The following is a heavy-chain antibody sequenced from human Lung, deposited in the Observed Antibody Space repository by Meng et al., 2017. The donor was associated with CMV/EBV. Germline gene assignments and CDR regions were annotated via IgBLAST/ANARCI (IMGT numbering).Heavy chain of an antibody. J-gene: IGHJ4*02. V-gene: IGHV4-30-4*01. CDR1: GGSISSGDYY. CDR2: IYYSGST. Sequence: QVQLQGAGQGLVKPSQNLSLTCTVSGGSISSGDYYWSWIRQPPGKGLEWIGYIYYSGSTYYNPSLKSRVTISVDTSKDQFSLKLSSVTAADTAVYYCARDRTTGRYFDYWGQGTLVTVSS. CDR3: ARDRTTGRYFDY. D-gene: IGHD4-11*01.